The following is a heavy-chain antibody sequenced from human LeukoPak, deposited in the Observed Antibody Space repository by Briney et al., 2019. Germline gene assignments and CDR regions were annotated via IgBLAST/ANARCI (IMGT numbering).Heavy chain of an antibody. D-gene: IGHD3-22*01. V-gene: IGHV3-30*03. CDR3: ARRPRYSSGHYYDL. Sequence: GGSLRLSCAASGFTFSSYGMQWVRPAQGKGLEWVELISYDGGNKYSADSVKGRFTISRDNSKNTLFLQMNSLRAEDTAVYYCARRPRYSSGHYYDLWGQGTLVTVSS. CDR2: ISYDGGNK. CDR1: GFTFSSYG. J-gene: IGHJ4*02.